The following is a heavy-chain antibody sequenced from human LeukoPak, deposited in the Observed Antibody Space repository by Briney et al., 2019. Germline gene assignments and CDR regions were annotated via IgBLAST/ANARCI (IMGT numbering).Heavy chain of an antibody. D-gene: IGHD2-21*02. J-gene: IGHJ3*02. CDR2: TYYRSKLYN. CDR1: GDIVSSNSAA. V-gene: IGHV6-1*01. Sequence: SQTLSLTCALSGDIVSSNSAAWHWIRQSPSRGLEWLGRTYYRSKLYNDYAVSVKSRITINPDTSKNQFSLQLNSVTPEDTAVYYCARDQLAYCGGDCYANHDAFDIWGQGTMVTVSS. CDR3: ARDQLAYCGGDCYANHDAFDI.